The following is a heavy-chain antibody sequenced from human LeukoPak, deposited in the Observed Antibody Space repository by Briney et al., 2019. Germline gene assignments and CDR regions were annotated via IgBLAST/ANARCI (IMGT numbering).Heavy chain of an antibody. V-gene: IGHV4-4*09. Sequence: PSETQSLTCTVSGGSISSYYWSWVRQPPGKGLEWIGYIYTSGSTNYNPSLKSRVTISVDTSKNQFSLKLSSVTAADTAVYYCARGVVAYSSSWYTRFDPWGQGTLVTVSS. D-gene: IGHD6-13*01. J-gene: IGHJ5*02. CDR1: GGSISSYY. CDR3: ARGVVAYSSSWYTRFDP. CDR2: IYTSGST.